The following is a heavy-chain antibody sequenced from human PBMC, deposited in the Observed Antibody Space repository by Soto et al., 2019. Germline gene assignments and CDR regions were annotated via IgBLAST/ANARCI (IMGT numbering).Heavy chain of an antibody. V-gene: IGHV1-8*01. CDR1: GYTFTSYD. CDR2: MNPNSANT. Sequence: QVPLVQSGAEEKQPGASVKVSCKASGYTFTSYDINWVRQATGQGLEWMGWMNPNSANTGYAQKFQGRVTMTRNTSIRTAYVELSSPISEDTAVDYCAREGVRGMDVWGKGTTVNVSS. CDR3: AREGVRGMDV. D-gene: IGHD3-10*01. J-gene: IGHJ6*04.